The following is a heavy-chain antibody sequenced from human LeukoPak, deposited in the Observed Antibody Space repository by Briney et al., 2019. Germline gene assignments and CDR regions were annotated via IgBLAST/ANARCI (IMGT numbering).Heavy chain of an antibody. CDR1: GGSVSSGSYY. Sequence: SETLSLTCTVSGGSVSSGSYYWSWMRQPLEKGLEWIGYVYYSGSVDYNPSLKSRVTISVDTSKNQFSLKLSSVTAADTAVYYCARLSSSGWDTGPAFDYWGQGTLVTVSS. CDR2: VYYSGSV. J-gene: IGHJ4*02. D-gene: IGHD6-19*01. V-gene: IGHV4-61*01. CDR3: ARLSSSGWDTGPAFDY.